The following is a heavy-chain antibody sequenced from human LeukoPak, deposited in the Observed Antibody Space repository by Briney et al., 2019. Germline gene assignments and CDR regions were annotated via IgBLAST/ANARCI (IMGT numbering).Heavy chain of an antibody. Sequence: GGSLRLSCAASGFTFSNAWMSWVRQAPGKGLEWVSSISSSSSYMYYADSVKGRFTISRDNSKNTLYLQMNSLRAEDTAVYYCAKDIGDDYGDWSAFDIWGQGTMVTVSS. V-gene: IGHV3-21*04. J-gene: IGHJ3*02. CDR1: GFTFSNAW. CDR2: ISSSSSYM. CDR3: AKDIGDDYGDWSAFDI. D-gene: IGHD4-17*01.